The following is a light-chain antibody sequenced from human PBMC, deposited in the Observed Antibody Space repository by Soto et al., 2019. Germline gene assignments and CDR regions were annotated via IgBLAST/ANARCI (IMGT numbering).Light chain of an antibody. CDR2: SDS. CDR1: RSNIAGNA. CDR3: AVWDDILNRPV. V-gene: IGLV1-44*01. Sequence: SVLSQPPSASGTPGQRVTISCSGTRSNIAGNAVNWYQQLPGTAPKLLIFSDSQRPSGVPDRFSASKYGTSASLAISGLQADDEALYHCAVWDDILNRPVFGGGTQLTVL. J-gene: IGLJ2*01.